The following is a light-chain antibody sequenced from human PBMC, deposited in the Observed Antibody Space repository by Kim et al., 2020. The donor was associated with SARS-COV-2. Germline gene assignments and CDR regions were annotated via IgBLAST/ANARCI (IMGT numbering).Light chain of an antibody. CDR3: AAWDDSLNGVV. CDR1: STNIGSNT. J-gene: IGLJ2*01. V-gene: IGLV1-44*01. CDR2: SNN. Sequence: GQMVTIACSVSSTNIGSNTVNWYQQHPGTAPKRLIYSNNQRPSGVPDRFAGSKSGTSASLAISGLQSEDEADYYCAAWDDSLNGVVFGGGTQLTVL.